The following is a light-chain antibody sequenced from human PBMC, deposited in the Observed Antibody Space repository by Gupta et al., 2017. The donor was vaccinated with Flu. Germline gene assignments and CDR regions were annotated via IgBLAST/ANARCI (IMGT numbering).Light chain of an antibody. CDR2: SAS. CDR1: QNDRNS. V-gene: IGKV1-39*01. Sequence: PPSLSASVEGKATLTCRASQNDRNSLHWYQQKPGKAPKLLIYSASTWQGGVPARFSGSGSGTDFTLTINSLRAEDVATYYCQQGYSTPQTFGRGTTVEIK. J-gene: IGKJ1*01. CDR3: QQGYSTPQT.